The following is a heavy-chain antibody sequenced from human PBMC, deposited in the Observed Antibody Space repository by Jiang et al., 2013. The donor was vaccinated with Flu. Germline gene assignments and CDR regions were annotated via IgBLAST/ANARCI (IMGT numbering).Heavy chain of an antibody. CDR3: AKETIEMPTTDLVFNYHGMDV. Sequence: GAEVKKPGSSVRVSCETSGGTFSSYAISWVRQAPGQGLEWMGRVIPVLALAMYAQNFEDRVTITADKSTGAGYMEVRSLTSEDTAVYYCAKETIEMPTTDLVFNYHGMDVWGTRDHGH. CDR2: VIPVLALA. CDR1: GGTFSSYA. J-gene: IGHJ6*02. D-gene: IGHD5-24*01. V-gene: IGHV1-69*04.